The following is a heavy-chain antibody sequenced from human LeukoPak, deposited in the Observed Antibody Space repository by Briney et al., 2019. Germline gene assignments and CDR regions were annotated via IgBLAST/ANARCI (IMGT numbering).Heavy chain of an antibody. J-gene: IGHJ4*02. D-gene: IGHD1-1*01. Sequence: GESLRLSCAASGFTFSSYSMNWVRQAPGKGLEWVSSIRSSSSYIYSTDSVKGRFTISRDNARMSLYLQMKSLRAEDTAVYYCARDLGRDFDYWGQGTLVTVSS. CDR3: ARDLGRDFDY. CDR1: GFTFSSYS. CDR2: IRSSSSYI. V-gene: IGHV3-21*01.